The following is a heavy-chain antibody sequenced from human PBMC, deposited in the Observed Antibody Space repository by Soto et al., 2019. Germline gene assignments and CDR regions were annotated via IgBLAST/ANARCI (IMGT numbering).Heavy chain of an antibody. CDR1: GYSISTGNY. V-gene: IGHV4-38-2*02. J-gene: IGHJ5*02. D-gene: IGHD1-26*01. Sequence: PSETLSLTCPVSGYSISTGNYWGWIRQPPGKGLEWIGNIYQSGSTYYNPSLKRRATISLDTSKNQLSLKLTSMTAADTAVYYCARDMHAGFTHYFDPWGQGTLVTVSS. CDR2: IYQSGST. CDR3: ARDMHAGFTHYFDP.